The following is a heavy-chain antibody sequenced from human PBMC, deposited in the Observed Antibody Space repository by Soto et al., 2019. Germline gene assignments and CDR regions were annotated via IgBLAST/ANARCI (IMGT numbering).Heavy chain of an antibody. CDR2: IYYSGST. CDR1: GGSISSYY. J-gene: IGHJ2*01. Sequence: SETLSLTCTVSGGSISSYYWSWIRQPPGKGLEWIGYIYYSGSTNYNPSLKSRVTISVDTSKNQFSLKLSSVTAADTAVYYCARGYGIIYYWYFDLWGRGTLVTVSS. V-gene: IGHV4-59*01. D-gene: IGHD3-16*01. CDR3: ARGYGIIYYWYFDL.